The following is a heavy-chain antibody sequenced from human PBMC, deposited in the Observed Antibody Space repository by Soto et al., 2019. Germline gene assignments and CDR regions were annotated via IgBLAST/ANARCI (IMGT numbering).Heavy chain of an antibody. D-gene: IGHD2-2*02. V-gene: IGHV3-30-3*01. CDR2: ISYDGSNK. J-gene: IGHJ4*02. CDR1: GFTFSSYA. Sequence: QVQLVESGGGVVQPGRSLRLSCAASGFTFSSYAMHWVRQAPGKGLEWVAVISYDGSNKYYADSVKGRFTISRDNSKNTLYLQMNSLRAEDTAVYYCARDGLDVVVPAAILAYWGQGTLVTDSS. CDR3: ARDGLDVVVPAAILAY.